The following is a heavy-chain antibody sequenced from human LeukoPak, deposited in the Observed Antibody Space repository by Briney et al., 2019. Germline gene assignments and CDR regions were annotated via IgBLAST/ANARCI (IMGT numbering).Heavy chain of an antibody. V-gene: IGHV3-11*01. CDR1: GFTFSDYY. Sequence: SGGSLRLSCAASGFTFSDYYMSWIRQAPGKGLEWVSYRFTSSRDNAKNSLYLQMNSLRAEDTAVYYCARAPRNPPFVDVWGQGTTVTVSS. CDR3: ARAPRNPPFVDV. J-gene: IGHJ6*02. D-gene: IGHD3-16*01.